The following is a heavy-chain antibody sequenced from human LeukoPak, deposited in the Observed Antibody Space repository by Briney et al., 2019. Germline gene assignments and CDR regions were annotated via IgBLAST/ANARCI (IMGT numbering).Heavy chain of an antibody. CDR2: VYHTGST. Sequence: PSETLSLTCTGSGYSISSGNYWGWIRQPPGKGLEWIGSVYHTGSTYYNLSLKSRVTISVDTSNTQFSLKLSSVTAADTAVYYCARDRGYYYGSGFDYWGQGTLVTVSS. V-gene: IGHV4-38-2*02. CDR1: GYSISSGNY. CDR3: ARDRGYYYGSGFDY. J-gene: IGHJ4*02. D-gene: IGHD3-10*01.